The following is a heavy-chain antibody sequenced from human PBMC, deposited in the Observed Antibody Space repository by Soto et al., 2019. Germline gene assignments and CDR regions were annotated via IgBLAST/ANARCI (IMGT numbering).Heavy chain of an antibody. V-gene: IGHV1-18*04. CDR2: ISAYSGDT. CDR1: GYTFNSYG. CDR3: ARDHWKSGTYTSWFDP. D-gene: IGHD1-26*01. Sequence: ASVKVSCKASGYTFNSYGISWVRQAPGQGLEWMGWISAYSGDTNYAQKVQGRVIMTTDTSTNTAYMELRSLTSDDTAIYYCARDHWKSGTYTSWFDPWGQGTLVTVSS. J-gene: IGHJ5*02.